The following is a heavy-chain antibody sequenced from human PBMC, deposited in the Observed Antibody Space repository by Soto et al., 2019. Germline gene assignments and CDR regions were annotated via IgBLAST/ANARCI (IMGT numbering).Heavy chain of an antibody. Sequence: GGSLRLSCVASGFTFDTYGIHWVRQAPGKGLQWVALISYEGSNTYYADSVRGRFTISRDNSKNALYLQMNTLRPEDTGVYYCARVTPGNNLYYFSGLDFWGKGPSVTVSS. CDR2: ISYEGSNT. J-gene: IGHJ6*04. CDR3: ARVTPGNNLYYFSGLDF. V-gene: IGHV3-30-3*01. D-gene: IGHD1-1*01. CDR1: GFTFDTYG.